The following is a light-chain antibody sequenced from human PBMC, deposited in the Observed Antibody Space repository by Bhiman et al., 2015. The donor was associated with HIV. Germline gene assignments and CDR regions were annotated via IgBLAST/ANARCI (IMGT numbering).Light chain of an antibody. CDR1: NIGSRN. J-gene: IGLJ3*02. CDR2: FDT. CDR3: QVWDSISDHRV. Sequence: SYVLTQPPSVSVAPGKTATITCGGNNIGSRNVHWYQQKPGRAPVLVIYFDTDRPSGIPERFSGSNSGNAATLTISRVEAGDEADYFCQVWDSISDHRVFGGGTRLDRP. V-gene: IGLV3-21*04.